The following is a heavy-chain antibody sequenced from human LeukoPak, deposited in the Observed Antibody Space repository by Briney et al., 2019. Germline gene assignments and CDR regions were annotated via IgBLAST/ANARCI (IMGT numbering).Heavy chain of an antibody. J-gene: IGHJ6*02. D-gene: IGHD2-15*01. Sequence: GASVKVSCKASGGTFSSYAISWVRQAPGQGLEWMGGIIPIFGTANYAQKFQGRVTITADESTSTAYMELSSLRSEDTAVYYCARVSVVAATGYYYGMDVWGQGTTVTVSS. CDR1: GGTFSSYA. CDR3: ARVSVVAATGYYYGMDV. CDR2: IIPIFGTA. V-gene: IGHV1-69*13.